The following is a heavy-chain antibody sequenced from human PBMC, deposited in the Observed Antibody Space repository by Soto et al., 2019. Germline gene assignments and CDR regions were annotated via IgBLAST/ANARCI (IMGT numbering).Heavy chain of an antibody. Sequence: QVQLQESGPGLVKPSETLSLTCTVSGGSISSYYWSWIRQPPGKGLEWIGYIYYSGSTNYNPSLKSRVTISVDTSKNQSSLKLSSVTAADTAVYYCARESIAAGALDYWGQGTLVTVSS. CDR1: GGSISSYY. CDR3: ARESIAAGALDY. J-gene: IGHJ4*02. CDR2: IYYSGST. D-gene: IGHD6-6*01. V-gene: IGHV4-59*01.